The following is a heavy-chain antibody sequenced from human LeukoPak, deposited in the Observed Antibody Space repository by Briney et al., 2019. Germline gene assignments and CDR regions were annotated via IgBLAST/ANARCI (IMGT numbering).Heavy chain of an antibody. CDR1: GGSINSGTYY. CDR2: ISTSGST. CDR3: ARYYYDSSGSPIAFFQH. D-gene: IGHD3-22*01. J-gene: IGHJ1*01. V-gene: IGHV4-61*02. Sequence: PSQTLSLTCTVSGGSINSGTYYWSWVRQPAGKGLEWIGRISTSGSTIYNPSLKSRVTISVDTSKNQFSLNLNSVTAADTAVYCCARYYYDSSGSPIAFFQHWGQGTLVTVSS.